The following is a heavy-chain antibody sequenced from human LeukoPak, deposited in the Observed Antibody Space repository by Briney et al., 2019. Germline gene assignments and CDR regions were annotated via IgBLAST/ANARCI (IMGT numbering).Heavy chain of an antibody. V-gene: IGHV3-53*01. J-gene: IGHJ3*02. Sequence: PGGSLRLSCAASGFTVSSNYMSWVRQAPGKGLEWVSVIYSGGSTYYADSVKGRFIISRDNARNSLYLQINSLRAEDTAIYYCARGRFAIAPADAFDIWGRGTMVTVSS. CDR2: IYSGGST. D-gene: IGHD6-13*01. CDR1: GFTVSSNY. CDR3: ARGRFAIAPADAFDI.